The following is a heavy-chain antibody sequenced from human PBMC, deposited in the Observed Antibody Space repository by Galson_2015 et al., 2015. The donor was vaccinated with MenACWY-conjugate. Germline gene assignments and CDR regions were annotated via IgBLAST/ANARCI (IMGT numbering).Heavy chain of an antibody. CDR3: GTVTTGY. D-gene: IGHD4-17*01. Sequence: SLRLSCAGFTFSTSWVQWVRQSPGKGLEWVSRINIDGSDRTHADSVKGRFTISRDNAKNTLYLQMNSLKVKDTAVYYCGTVTTGYWGQGIVVTVSS. V-gene: IGHV3-74*03. CDR2: INIDGSDR. J-gene: IGHJ4*02. CDR1: FTFSTSW.